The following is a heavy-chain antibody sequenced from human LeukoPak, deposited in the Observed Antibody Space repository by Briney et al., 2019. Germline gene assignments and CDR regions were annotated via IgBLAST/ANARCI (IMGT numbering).Heavy chain of an antibody. CDR3: ARGHYDYVWGSYRFPKKFDY. V-gene: IGHV4-34*01. D-gene: IGHD3-16*02. J-gene: IGHJ4*02. CDR2: INHSGST. CDR1: GGSFSGYY. Sequence: SEALSLTWAVYGGSFSGYYWSWIRQPPGKGLEWIGEINHSGSTNYNPSLKSRVTISVDTSKNQFSLKLSSVTAADTAVYYCARGHYDYVWGSYRFPKKFDYWGQGTLVTVSS.